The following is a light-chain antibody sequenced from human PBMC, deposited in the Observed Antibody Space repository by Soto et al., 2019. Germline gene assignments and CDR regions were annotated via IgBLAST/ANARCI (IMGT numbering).Light chain of an antibody. CDR2: GAS. V-gene: IGKV3-20*01. CDR3: QKYDSSPPIT. CDR1: QSVSGR. Sequence: EIVLTQSPGTLSLSPGERATLFCRVSQSVSGRLAWYQQRPGQAPRLLIYGASNRATDIPDRFSGRGSGTDFTLTISRLEPEDFAVYYCQKYDSSPPITFGQGTRLEIK. J-gene: IGKJ5*01.